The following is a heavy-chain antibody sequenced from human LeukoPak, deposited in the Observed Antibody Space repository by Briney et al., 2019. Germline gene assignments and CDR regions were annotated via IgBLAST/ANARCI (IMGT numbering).Heavy chain of an antibody. CDR1: GESFSGYY. CDR3: ARDYSYSSGWFP. V-gene: IGHV4-34*01. J-gene: IGHJ5*02. Sequence: PSETLSLTCAVYGESFSGYYWSWIRQPPGKGLEWTGEINHSGSTNYNPSLKSRVTISVDTSKNQFSLKLSSVTAADTAVYYCARDYSYSSGWFPWGQGTLVTVSS. CDR2: INHSGST. D-gene: IGHD6-19*01.